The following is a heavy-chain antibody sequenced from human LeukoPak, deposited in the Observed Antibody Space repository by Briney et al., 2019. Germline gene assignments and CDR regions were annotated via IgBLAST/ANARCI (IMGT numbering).Heavy chain of an antibody. CDR1: GYTFTSYY. J-gene: IGHJ4*02. CDR3: ATDLLSARITGTTEGFDY. Sequence: ASVKVSCKASGYTFTSYYMHWVRQATGQGLEWMGIINPSGGSTSYAQKFQGRVTMTRDMSTSTVYMELSSLRSEDTAVYYCATDLLSARITGTTEGFDYWGQGTLVTVSS. V-gene: IGHV1-46*01. D-gene: IGHD1-20*01. CDR2: INPSGGST.